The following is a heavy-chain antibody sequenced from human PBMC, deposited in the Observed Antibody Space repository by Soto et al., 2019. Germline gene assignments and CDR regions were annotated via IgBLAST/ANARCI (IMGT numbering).Heavy chain of an antibody. D-gene: IGHD3-22*01. CDR1: GGSFSGYY. CDR3: ARRRYYDSSGYYSEGFDY. V-gene: IGHV4-34*01. CDR2: INHSGST. Sequence: SETLSLTCAVYGGSFSGYYWTWIRQPPGTGLEWIGEINHSGSTNYNPSLKSRVTISVDTSKNQFSLKLSSVTAADTAVYYCARRRYYDSSGYYSEGFDYWGQGTLVTVSS. J-gene: IGHJ4*02.